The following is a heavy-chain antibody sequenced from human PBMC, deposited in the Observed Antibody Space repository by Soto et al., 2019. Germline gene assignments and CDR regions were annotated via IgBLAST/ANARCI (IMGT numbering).Heavy chain of an antibody. D-gene: IGHD3-16*01. CDR3: ARYGRVMSFDY. CDR2: IYHSGST. V-gene: IGHV4-31*03. J-gene: IGHJ4*02. CDR1: GGSMSSGGYH. Sequence: QVQLQESGPGLVKPSQTLSLTCTVSGGSMSSGGYHWSWIRQHPGKGLEWIGYIYHSGSTYYNPSLKSRVTISVDTSKSHFSLNLRSVTAADTAVYYCARYGRVMSFDYWGQGTLVSVSS.